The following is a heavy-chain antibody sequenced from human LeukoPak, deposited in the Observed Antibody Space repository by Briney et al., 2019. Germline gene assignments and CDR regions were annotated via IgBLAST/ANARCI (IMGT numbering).Heavy chain of an antibody. CDR2: INPSGGST. D-gene: IGHD3-3*01. J-gene: IGHJ5*02. CDR1: GYTFTGYY. V-gene: IGHV1-46*01. Sequence: GASVKVSCKASGYTFTGYYMHWVRQAPGQGLEWMGIINPSGGSTSYAQKFQGRVTMTRDMSTSTVYMELSSLRSEDTAVYYCAREDYDFWSGYRANWFDPWGQGTLVTVSS. CDR3: AREDYDFWSGYRANWFDP.